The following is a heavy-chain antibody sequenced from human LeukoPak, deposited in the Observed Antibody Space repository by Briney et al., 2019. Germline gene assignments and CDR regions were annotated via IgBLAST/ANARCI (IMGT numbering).Heavy chain of an antibody. CDR1: GGSISSYY. J-gene: IGHJ4*02. D-gene: IGHD5-12*01. CDR3: ARGPSVAAHLDY. Sequence: SETLSLTCTVSGGSISSYYWSWIRQPPGKGLEWIGYIYYSGSTNYNPSLKSRVTLSVDKSKNQFSLELSSVTAADTAVYYCARGPSVAAHLDYWGQGTLVTVSS. CDR2: IYYSGST. V-gene: IGHV4-59*12.